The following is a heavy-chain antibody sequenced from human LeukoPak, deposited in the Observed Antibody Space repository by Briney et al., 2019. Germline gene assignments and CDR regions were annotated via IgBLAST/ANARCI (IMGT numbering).Heavy chain of an antibody. CDR1: GFTFNYYA. CDR2: ISDNEGTT. D-gene: IGHD5-18*01. V-gene: IGHV3-23*01. CDR3: ARHDSFIPY. J-gene: IGHJ4*02. Sequence: PGGSLRLSCAATGFTFNYYAMSWVRQAPGKGLEWVSGISDNEGTTYYTDSVKGRLTISRDNTKNTVYLQMNNLRADDTAAYFCARHDSFIPYWGQGTLVTVSS.